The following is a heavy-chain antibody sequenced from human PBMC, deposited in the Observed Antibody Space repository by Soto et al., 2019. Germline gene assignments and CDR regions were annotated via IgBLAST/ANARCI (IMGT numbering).Heavy chain of an antibody. CDR3: AKGFHYYYGMDV. Sequence: EVQLLESGGGLVQPGESLRLSCVASTSTFSTYAMSWVRQAPGKGLEWVSSIKSDGGATYYVDSVKGRFTISRDNSKNTLYLQVNSLRVEDTAVYYCAKGFHYYYGMDVWCQGTTVTVSS. V-gene: IGHV3-23*01. CDR1: TSTFSTYA. J-gene: IGHJ6*02. CDR2: IKSDGGAT.